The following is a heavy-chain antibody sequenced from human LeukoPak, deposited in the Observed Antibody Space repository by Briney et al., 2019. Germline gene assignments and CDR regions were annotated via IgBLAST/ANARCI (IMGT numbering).Heavy chain of an antibody. D-gene: IGHD1-26*01. Sequence: PGGSLRLSCAASGFTFSSYSMNWVRQAPGKGLEWVSYISSSSSTIYYADSVKGRFTISRDNAKNSLYLQMNSLRAEDTAVYYCARDPGKVGATGYFQHWGQGTLVTVSS. CDR3: ARDPGKVGATGYFQH. V-gene: IGHV3-48*04. CDR1: GFTFSSYS. J-gene: IGHJ1*01. CDR2: ISSSSSTI.